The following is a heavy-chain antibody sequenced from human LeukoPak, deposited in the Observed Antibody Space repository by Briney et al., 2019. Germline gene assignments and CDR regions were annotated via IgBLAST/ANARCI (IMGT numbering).Heavy chain of an antibody. CDR1: GYTFTSYY. J-gene: IGHJ4*02. V-gene: IGHV1-46*01. D-gene: IGHD4/OR15-4a*01. CDR3: ARLLVLRGYFDY. Sequence: ASVKVSCKASGYTFTSYYMHWVRQAPGQGLEWMGIINPSGGSTSYAQKFQGRVTMTRDTSTSTVYMELSSLRSGDTAVYYCARLLVLRGYFDYWGQGTLVTVSS. CDR2: INPSGGST.